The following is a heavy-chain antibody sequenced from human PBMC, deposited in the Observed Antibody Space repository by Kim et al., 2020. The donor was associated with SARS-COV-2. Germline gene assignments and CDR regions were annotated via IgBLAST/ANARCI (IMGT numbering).Heavy chain of an antibody. CDR1: GFTFSSYG. Sequence: GGSLRLSCAASGFTFSSYGMHWVRQAPGKGLEWVAVISYDGSNKYYADSVKGRFTISGDNSKNTLYLQMNSLRAEDTAVYYCAKDLYSSSWYSHYYYYYGMDVWGQGTTVTVSS. CDR3: AKDLYSSSWYSHYYYYYGMDV. CDR2: ISYDGSNK. V-gene: IGHV3-30*18. J-gene: IGHJ6*02. D-gene: IGHD6-13*01.